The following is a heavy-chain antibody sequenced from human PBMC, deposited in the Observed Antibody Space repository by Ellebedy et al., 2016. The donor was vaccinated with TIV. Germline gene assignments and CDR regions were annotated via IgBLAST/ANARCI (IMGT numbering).Heavy chain of an antibody. CDR3: AGAAAAGIPGIDY. J-gene: IGHJ4*02. CDR1: GFTFSSYA. Sequence: GESLKISCTASGFTFSSYAMSWIRQAPGKGLEWVSYISSSGSTIYYADSVKGRFTISRDNAKNSLYLQMNYLRAEDTAVYYCAGAAAAGIPGIDYWGQGTLVTVSS. D-gene: IGHD6-13*01. CDR2: ISSSGSTI. V-gene: IGHV3-11*01.